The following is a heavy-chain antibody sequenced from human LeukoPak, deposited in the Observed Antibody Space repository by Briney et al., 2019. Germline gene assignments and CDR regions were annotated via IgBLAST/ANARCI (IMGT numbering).Heavy chain of an antibody. CDR1: GYTFIGYY. J-gene: IGHJ4*02. CDR2: INPNSGGT. D-gene: IGHD5-18*01. V-gene: IGHV1-2*02. Sequence: ASVKVSCKASGYTFIGYYMHWVRQAPGQGLEWMGWINPNSGGTNYAQKFQGRVTMTRDTSISTAYMELSRLRSDDTAVYYCASLKRGYSYGSFDYWGQGTLVTVSS. CDR3: ASLKRGYSYGSFDY.